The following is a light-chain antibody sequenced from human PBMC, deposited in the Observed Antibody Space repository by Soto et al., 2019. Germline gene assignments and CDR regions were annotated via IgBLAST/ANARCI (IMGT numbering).Light chain of an antibody. CDR2: AAS. Sequence: DIQLTQSPSFLSASVGDRVTITFRASQGISSYLAWYQQKPGKAHKLLIYAASTLQSGVPSRFSGSGSGTEFTLTISSLQPEDFATYYCQQLNSYPRTFGQGTKVEIK. CDR1: QGISSY. V-gene: IGKV1-9*01. J-gene: IGKJ1*01. CDR3: QQLNSYPRT.